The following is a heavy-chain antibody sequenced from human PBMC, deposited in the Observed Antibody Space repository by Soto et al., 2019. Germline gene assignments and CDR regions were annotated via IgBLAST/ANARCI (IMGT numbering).Heavy chain of an antibody. Sequence: QVQLVQSGAEVKKPGSSVKVSCKASGGTFSSYAISWVRQAPGQGLEWMGGIIPIFGTANYAQKFQGRVTITADESTSTAYMELSSLRSEDTAVYYCARDWAGYSYDSSAAYWYFDLWGRGTLVTVSS. CDR3: ARDWAGYSYDSSAAYWYFDL. D-gene: IGHD3-22*01. V-gene: IGHV1-69*01. CDR1: GGTFSSYA. J-gene: IGHJ2*01. CDR2: IIPIFGTA.